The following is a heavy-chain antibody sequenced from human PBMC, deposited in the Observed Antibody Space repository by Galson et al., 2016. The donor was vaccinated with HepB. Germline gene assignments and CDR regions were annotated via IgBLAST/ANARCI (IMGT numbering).Heavy chain of an antibody. J-gene: IGHJ6*02. CDR2: ISYDGSND. V-gene: IGHV3-30*03. CDR1: GFTFSGYA. Sequence: SLRLSCAASGFTFSGYAMHWVRQAPGKGLEWVAVISYDGSNDYFGDSVRGRFSISRDNSKNTLYLQMNRLRAEDTAVYFCARGGPKLYRGGNHYYYYGLDVWGQGSTVSVSS. CDR3: ARGGPKLYRGGNHYYYYGLDV. D-gene: IGHD2-8*01.